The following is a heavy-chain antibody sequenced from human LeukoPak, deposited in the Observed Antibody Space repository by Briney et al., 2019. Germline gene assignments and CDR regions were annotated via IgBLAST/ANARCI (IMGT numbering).Heavy chain of an antibody. Sequence: GSLRLSCAASGFTFSSYSMNWVRQAPGKGLEWVSSISSSSSYIYYADSVKGRFTISRDNAKNSLYLQMNSLRAEDTAVYYCARDSKREQWRLINWFDPWGQGTLATVSS. CDR2: ISSSSSYI. V-gene: IGHV3-21*01. D-gene: IGHD6-19*01. J-gene: IGHJ5*02. CDR1: GFTFSSYS. CDR3: ARDSKREQWRLINWFDP.